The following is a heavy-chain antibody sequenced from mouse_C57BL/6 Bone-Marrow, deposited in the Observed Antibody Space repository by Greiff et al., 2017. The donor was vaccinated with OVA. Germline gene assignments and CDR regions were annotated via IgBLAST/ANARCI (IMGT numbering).Heavy chain of an antibody. CDR1: GFSFNTYA. V-gene: IGHV10-1*01. J-gene: IGHJ3*01. D-gene: IGHD2-1*01. CDR3: VRPSGNSFAY. Sequence: EVQLVESGGGLVQPKGSLKLSCAASGFSFNTYAMNWVRQAPGKGLEWVARIRSKSNNYATYYADSVKDRFTISRDDSESMLYLQMNNLKTEDTAMYYCVRPSGNSFAYWGQGTLVTVSA. CDR2: IRSKSNNYAT.